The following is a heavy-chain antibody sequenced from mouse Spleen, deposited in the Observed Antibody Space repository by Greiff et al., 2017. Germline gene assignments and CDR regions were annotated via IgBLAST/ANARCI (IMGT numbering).Heavy chain of an antibody. CDR2: ISNLAYSI. V-gene: IGHV5-15*01. J-gene: IGHJ3*01. CDR1: GFTFSDYG. Sequence: EVKLQESGGGLVKPGGSLKLSCAASGFTFSDYGMAWVRQAPGKGPEWVAFISNLAYSIYYADTVTGRFTISRENAKNTLYLEMSSLRSEDTAMYYCARHGEGAFAYWGQGTLVTVSA. CDR3: ARHGEGAFAY.